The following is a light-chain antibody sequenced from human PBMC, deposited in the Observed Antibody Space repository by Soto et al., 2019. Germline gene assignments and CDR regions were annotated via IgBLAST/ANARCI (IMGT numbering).Light chain of an antibody. CDR3: QQYDSYPYT. CDR1: QSISSW. V-gene: IGKV1-5*03. Sequence: DIQMTQSPSTLSASVGVRVTITCRASQSISSWLAWYQQKPGKAPNLLIYKASSLQSGVPSRFSGSGSGTEFTLTISSLQPDDFAAYYCQQYDSYPYTFGQGTKLEIK. CDR2: KAS. J-gene: IGKJ2*01.